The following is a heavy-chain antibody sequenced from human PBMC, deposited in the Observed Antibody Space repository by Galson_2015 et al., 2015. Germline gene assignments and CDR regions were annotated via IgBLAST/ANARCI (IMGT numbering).Heavy chain of an antibody. CDR2: ISSDGSYS. Sequence: SLRLSCAASGFTFSSHWMHWVRQAPGEGLVGVSRISSDGSYSSNADSVKGRFTVSRDNAKNTLFLQMNSLRPEDTAVYYCASFGINWGSSYWGQGTLVTVSS. V-gene: IGHV3-74*01. CDR1: GFTFSSHW. J-gene: IGHJ4*02. CDR3: ASFGINWGSSY. D-gene: IGHD7-27*01.